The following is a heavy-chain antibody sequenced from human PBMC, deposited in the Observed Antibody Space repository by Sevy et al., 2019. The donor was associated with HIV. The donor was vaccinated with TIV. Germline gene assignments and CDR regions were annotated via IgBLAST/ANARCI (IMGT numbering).Heavy chain of an antibody. CDR3: AKVEDLAFDI. J-gene: IGHJ3*02. CDR1: GFTFSSYA. V-gene: IGHV3-23*01. D-gene: IGHD2-15*01. Sequence: GGSLRLSCAASGFTFSSYAMSWVRQAPGKGLEWVSAISGSGGSTYYAQSVKGRFTISRDNSKNTRYLQMNSLRAEDTAVYYCAKVEDLAFDIWGQGTMVTVSS. CDR2: ISGSGGST.